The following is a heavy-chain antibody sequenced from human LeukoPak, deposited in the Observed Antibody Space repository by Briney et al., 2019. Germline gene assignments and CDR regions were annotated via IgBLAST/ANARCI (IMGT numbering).Heavy chain of an antibody. D-gene: IGHD3-9*01. Sequence: PGGSLRLSCTASGFTFGDYAMNWVRQAPGKGLEWVSGVSGNGGRTDYADSVKGRFTISRDNSKNSLFLQMNSLRAGDTAIYYCAKGVSGHYDILTGNDYWGQGTLVTVSS. CDR3: AKGVSGHYDILTGNDY. CDR2: VSGNGGRT. V-gene: IGHV3-23*01. J-gene: IGHJ4*02. CDR1: GFTFGDYA.